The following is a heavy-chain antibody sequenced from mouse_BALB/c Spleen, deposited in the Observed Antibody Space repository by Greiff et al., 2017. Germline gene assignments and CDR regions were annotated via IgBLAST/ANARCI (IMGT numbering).Heavy chain of an antibody. Sequence: EVQLVESGGGLVQPGGSRKLSCAASGFPFSSFGMHWVRQAPEKGLEWVAYISSGSSTIYYADTVKGRFTISRDNPKNTLFLQMTSLRSEDTAMYYCARSEFHYAMDYWGQGTSVTVSS. V-gene: IGHV5-17*02. CDR1: GFPFSSFG. CDR3: ARSEFHYAMDY. J-gene: IGHJ4*01. CDR2: ISSGSSTI.